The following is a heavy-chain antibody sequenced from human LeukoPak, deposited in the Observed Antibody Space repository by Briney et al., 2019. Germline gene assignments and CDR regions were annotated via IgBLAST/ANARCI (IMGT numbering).Heavy chain of an antibody. D-gene: IGHD6-13*01. CDR3: ARGRYLTTSGGAAAGFLDY. V-gene: IGHV4-38-2*02. CDR1: GYSISSGYY. J-gene: IGHJ4*02. CDR2: INHSGST. Sequence: SETLSLTCTVSGYSISSGYYWNWIRQSPGKGLEWIGEINHSGSTHYNPSLKSRVTISVDTSQKQFSLRLTSVTAADTAVYYCARGRYLTTSGGAAAGFLDYWGQGSLVTVST.